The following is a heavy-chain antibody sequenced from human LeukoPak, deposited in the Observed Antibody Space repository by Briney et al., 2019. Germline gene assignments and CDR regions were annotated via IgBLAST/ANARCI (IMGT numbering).Heavy chain of an antibody. Sequence: PGGSLRLSCAASGFTFRSYAMSWVRQTPGKGLEWVSSITTSGSSAYYADSVKGRITISRDNSKNTLYLQMSSLRAEDTAVYYCAKDLSSVAVAGLHDYWGQGTLVTVSS. CDR2: ITTSGSSA. J-gene: IGHJ4*02. D-gene: IGHD6-19*01. V-gene: IGHV3-23*01. CDR3: AKDLSSVAVAGLHDY. CDR1: GFTFRSYA.